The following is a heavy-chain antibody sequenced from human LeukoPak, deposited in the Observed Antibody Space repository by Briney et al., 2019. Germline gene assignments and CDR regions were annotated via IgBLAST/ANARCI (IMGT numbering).Heavy chain of an antibody. CDR1: GGSFSGYY. Sequence: SETLSLTCAVYGGSFSGYYWSWIRQPPGKGLEWSGEINHSGSTNYNPSLKSRVTISVDTSKNQFSLQLSSVTAADTAVYYCAREAARQLDYWGQGTLVTVSS. CDR3: AREAARQLDY. J-gene: IGHJ4*02. V-gene: IGHV4-34*01. CDR2: INHSGST. D-gene: IGHD6-13*01.